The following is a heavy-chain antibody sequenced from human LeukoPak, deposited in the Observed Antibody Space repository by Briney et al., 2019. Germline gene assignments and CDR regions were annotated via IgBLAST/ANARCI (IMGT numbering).Heavy chain of an antibody. CDR2: IIPIFGTA. CDR3: ARDRWPVTRIHYYYNMDV. D-gene: IGHD4-17*01. J-gene: IGHJ6*03. V-gene: IGHV1-69*06. CDR1: GGTFSSYA. Sequence: GASVKVSCKASGGTFSSYAISWVRQAPGQGLEWMGGIIPIFGTANYAQKFQGRVTITADKSTSIVYMELSSLRSDDTAVYYCARDRWPVTRIHYYYNMDVWGKGTTVTVSS.